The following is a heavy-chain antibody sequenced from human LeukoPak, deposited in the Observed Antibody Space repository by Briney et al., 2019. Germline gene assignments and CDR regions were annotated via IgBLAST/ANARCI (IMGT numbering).Heavy chain of an antibody. CDR1: GFTFSSYG. J-gene: IGHJ6*03. CDR3: AREWYYYDSSGGSDYMDV. D-gene: IGHD3-22*01. V-gene: IGHV3-53*01. CDR2: IYSGGST. Sequence: GGSLRLSCAASGFTFSSYGMSWVRQAPGKGLEWVSVIYSGGSTYYADSVKGRFTISRDNSKNTLYLQMNSLRAEDTAVYYCAREWYYYDSSGGSDYMDVWGKGTTVTISS.